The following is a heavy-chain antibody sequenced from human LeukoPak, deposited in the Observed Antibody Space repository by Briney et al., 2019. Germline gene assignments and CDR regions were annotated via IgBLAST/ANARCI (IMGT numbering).Heavy chain of an antibody. Sequence: SETLSLTCTVSGGSISSYYWSWIRQSPGKGLEWVGYISHSGATSYNSSLKSRVTISVDTSKNQVSLKLTSVTAADTAVYYCARWDDSAWGFGNWGPGTLVTVSS. D-gene: IGHD6-19*01. CDR2: ISHSGAT. V-gene: IGHV4-59*08. CDR3: ARWDDSAWGFGN. J-gene: IGHJ4*02. CDR1: GGSISSYY.